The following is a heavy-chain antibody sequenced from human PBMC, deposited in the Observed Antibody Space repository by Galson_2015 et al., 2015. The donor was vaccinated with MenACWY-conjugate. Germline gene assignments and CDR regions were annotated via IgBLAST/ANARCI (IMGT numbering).Heavy chain of an antibody. CDR2: IGVGGDT. CDR3: AREVRDDYSSGWDLDY. J-gene: IGHJ4*02. V-gene: IGHV3-13*01. CDR1: AFTFSYYD. D-gene: IGHD6-19*01. Sequence: SLRLSCAASAFTFSYYDMHWVRQVTGQGLEWVSAIGVGGDTYYLDSVKGRFTISRENAKNSLYLQMNSLRAEDTAVYYCAREVRDDYSSGWDLDYWGQGILVTVSS.